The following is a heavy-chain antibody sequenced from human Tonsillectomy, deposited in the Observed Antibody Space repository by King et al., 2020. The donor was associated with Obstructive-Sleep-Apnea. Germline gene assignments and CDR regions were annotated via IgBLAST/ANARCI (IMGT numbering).Heavy chain of an antibody. CDR3: AKDYNGYYFGY. CDR2: ISYDGIKK. J-gene: IGHJ4*02. V-gene: IGHV3-30*18. Sequence: VQLVESGGGVVQPERSLGLSCAAFGFTFCNYARNWVCQAPGKGREWVALISYDGIKKYFADTVTVRFTIPRDNSKNLRHLQMNIRRAEDTALYYGAKDYNGYYFGYWGQGTLVTVSS. CDR1: GFTFCNYA. D-gene: IGHD3-10*01.